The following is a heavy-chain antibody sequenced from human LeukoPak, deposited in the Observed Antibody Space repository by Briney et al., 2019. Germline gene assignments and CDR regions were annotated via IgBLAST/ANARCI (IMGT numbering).Heavy chain of an antibody. CDR1: GFTVSSNY. CDR3: AKDSRYRSGWWAFDP. Sequence: GGSLRLSCAASGFTVSSNYMSWVRQAPGKGLEWVSAISSGGGDTYYVDSVKGRFTISRDNSKNMLYLQMNNLKVEDAALYYCAKDSRYRSGWWAFDPWGQGTLVTVSS. V-gene: IGHV3-23*01. D-gene: IGHD6-19*01. J-gene: IGHJ5*02. CDR2: ISSGGGDT.